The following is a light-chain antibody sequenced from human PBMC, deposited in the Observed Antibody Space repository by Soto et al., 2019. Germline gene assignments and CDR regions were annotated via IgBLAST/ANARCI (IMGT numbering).Light chain of an antibody. J-gene: IGKJ1*01. CDR3: QQYNNWPPT. V-gene: IGKV3-15*01. CDR2: GAS. Sequence: EIVMTQSPATLSVSPGERATLSCRASQSVRSNLAWYQQKPGQAPRLLIYGASTRATGIPARFSGSGSGTEFTLAISSLLSEDFAVYYCQQYNNWPPTFGQGTKVEIK. CDR1: QSVRSN.